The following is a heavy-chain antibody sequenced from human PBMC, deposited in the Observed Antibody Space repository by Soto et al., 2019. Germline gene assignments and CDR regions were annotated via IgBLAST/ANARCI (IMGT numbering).Heavy chain of an antibody. D-gene: IGHD3-22*01. CDR2: ISYDGSNK. J-gene: IGHJ4*02. V-gene: IGHV3-30-3*01. CDR3: ARDSSYYYDSSGYAGVPDY. CDR1: GFTFSSYA. Sequence: GGSLRLSCAASGFTFSSYAMHWVRQAPGKGLEWVAVISYDGSNKYYADSVKGRFTISRDNSKNTLYLQMNSLRAEDTALYYCARDSSYYYDSSGYAGVPDYWGQGTLVTVSS.